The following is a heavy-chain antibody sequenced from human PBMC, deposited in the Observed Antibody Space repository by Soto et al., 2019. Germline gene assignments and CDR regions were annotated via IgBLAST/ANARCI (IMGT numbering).Heavy chain of an antibody. V-gene: IGHV4-4*02. D-gene: IGHD5-12*01. CDR1: AGSFTSNNW. CDR2: IYGTGST. CDR3: ASRASGNSVDY. Sequence: SESLWRTCSLSAGSFTSNNWWTCVRHPPRQALEWIGEIYGTGSTNYNPSLKSRVTISLDKSENQFSLKVTCLTAAPTPFLDCASRASGNSVDYWRKGRLCTV. J-gene: IGHJ4*02.